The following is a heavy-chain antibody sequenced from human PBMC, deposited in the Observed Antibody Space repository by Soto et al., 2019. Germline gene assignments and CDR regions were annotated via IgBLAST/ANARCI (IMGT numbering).Heavy chain of an antibody. CDR1: GGSISSGDYY. Sequence: QVQLQESGPGLVKPSQTLSLTCTVSGGSISSGDYYWSWIRQPPGKGLEWIGYIYYSGSTYYNPSLKSRVTISVDTSKNQFSLKLSSVTAADTAVYYCARDAYCSSTSCYTPDYWGQGTLVTVSS. CDR2: IYYSGST. V-gene: IGHV4-30-4*01. D-gene: IGHD2-2*02. J-gene: IGHJ4*02. CDR3: ARDAYCSSTSCYTPDY.